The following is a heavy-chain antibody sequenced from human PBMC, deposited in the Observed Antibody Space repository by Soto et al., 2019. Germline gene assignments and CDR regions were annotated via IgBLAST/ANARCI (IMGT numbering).Heavy chain of an antibody. D-gene: IGHD2-2*01. Sequence: SETLSLTCTVSGGSISSSSYYWGWIRHPPGKGLEWIGSIYYSGSTYYNPSLKSRVTISVDTSKNQFSLKLSSVTAADTAVYYCARLGGYCSSTSCLIDIWGQGTMVTV. CDR2: IYYSGST. V-gene: IGHV4-39*01. CDR1: GGSISSSSYY. CDR3: ARLGGYCSSTSCLIDI. J-gene: IGHJ3*02.